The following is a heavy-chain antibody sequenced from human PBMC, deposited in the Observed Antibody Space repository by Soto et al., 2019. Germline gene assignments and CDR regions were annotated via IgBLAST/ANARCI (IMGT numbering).Heavy chain of an antibody. D-gene: IGHD1-1*01. J-gene: IGHJ5*02. CDR3: ARDLKNSSTGGQLGP. V-gene: IGHV4-59*01. CDR1: GGSMSRYY. CDR2: IHYTVST. Sequence: SETLSLTCTVSGGSMSRYYWTWIRPPPGKGLEWIGNIHYTVSTNYNPSLKSRVTILLATSTSQFSLKVSSVTAAATAVYYCARDLKNSSTGGQLGPWGHGTRVTVSS.